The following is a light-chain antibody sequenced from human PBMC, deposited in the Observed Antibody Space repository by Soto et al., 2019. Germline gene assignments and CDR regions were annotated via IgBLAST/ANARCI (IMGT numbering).Light chain of an antibody. CDR1: SSDVGGYNY. Sequence: QSVLTQPASVSGSPGQSITISCTGTSSDVGGYNYVSWYQSHPGEAPKLIIYDVSNRPSGVSDRFSGSKSGNTASLTISGLQAEDEADYYCAAWDASLNGYVFGAGTKVTV. V-gene: IGLV2-14*03. CDR3: AAWDASLNGYV. J-gene: IGLJ1*01. CDR2: DVS.